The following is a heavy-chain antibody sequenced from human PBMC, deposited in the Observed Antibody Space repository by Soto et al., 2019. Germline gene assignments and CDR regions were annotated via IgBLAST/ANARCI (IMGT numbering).Heavy chain of an antibody. V-gene: IGHV4-31*03. CDR2: IYYSGST. CDR3: ARGIAVAVPKYYFDY. J-gene: IGHJ4*02. CDR1: GGSISSGGYC. D-gene: IGHD6-19*01. Sequence: QVQLQESGPGLVKPSRTMSLTCTVSGGSISSGGYCWSGIRQHPGNGLEWIGYIYYSGSTYYNPSLKSRVTISVDTSKNQFSLKLSSVTAADTAVYYCARGIAVAVPKYYFDYWGQGTLVTVSS.